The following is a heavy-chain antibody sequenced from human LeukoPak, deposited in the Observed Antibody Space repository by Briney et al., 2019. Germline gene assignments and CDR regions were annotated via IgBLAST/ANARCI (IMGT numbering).Heavy chain of an antibody. D-gene: IGHD3-22*01. CDR3: AKDPTHYRVWDYYETIGLSY. CDR2: IRYDGDIK. Sequence: GGSLRLSCAASGFTFSSYGMHWVRQAPGRGLEWVAFIRYDGDIKYYADSVKGRFTISRDNSKNTLNLHMNSLRAEDTAVYYCAKDPTHYRVWDYYETIGLSYWGQGTLVTVSS. CDR1: GFTFSSYG. J-gene: IGHJ4*02. V-gene: IGHV3-30*02.